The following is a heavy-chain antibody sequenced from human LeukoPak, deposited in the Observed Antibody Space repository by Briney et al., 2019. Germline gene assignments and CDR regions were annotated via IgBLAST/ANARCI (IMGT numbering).Heavy chain of an antibody. CDR1: GFTFSSYS. V-gene: IGHV3-21*01. D-gene: IGHD5-12*01. CDR2: ITRSSYI. Sequence: GGSLRLSCAASGFTFSSYSMNWVRQAPGKGLDWVSSITRSSYIYYADPVKGRFTISRDNAKNSLYLQMNSLRAEDTAVYYCARDSGYGGRWGQGTLVTVSS. CDR3: ARDSGYGGR. J-gene: IGHJ4*02.